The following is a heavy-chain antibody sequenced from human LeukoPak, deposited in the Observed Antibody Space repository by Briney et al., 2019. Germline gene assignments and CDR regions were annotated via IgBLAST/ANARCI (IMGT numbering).Heavy chain of an antibody. J-gene: IGHJ4*02. D-gene: IGHD1-14*01. Sequence: PGGSLRLSCAASGFTFSSYAMSWVRQAPGKGLEWVSGISGSGSSSYYAESVKGRFTISRDNSKNTLYLQMNSLRAEDTAVYYCAKSMRRTLGGDFDYWGQGTLVTVSS. V-gene: IGHV3-23*01. CDR2: ISGSGSSS. CDR3: AKSMRRTLGGDFDY. CDR1: GFTFSSYA.